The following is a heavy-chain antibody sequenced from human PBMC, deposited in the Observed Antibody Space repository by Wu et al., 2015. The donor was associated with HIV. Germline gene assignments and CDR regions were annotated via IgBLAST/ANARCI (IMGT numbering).Heavy chain of an antibody. CDR3: ASAIAVAGSVDY. D-gene: IGHD6-19*01. CDR2: INPNSGGT. V-gene: IGHV1-2*02. CDR1: GYTFTGYY. Sequence: QVQLVQSGAEVKKPGASVKVSCKASGYTFTGYYMHWVRQAPGQGLEWMGWINPNSGGTKYAQKFQGRVSMTRDTSISTAYMELSRLRSDDTAVYYCASAIAVAGSVDYWGQGTLVTVSS. J-gene: IGHJ4*02.